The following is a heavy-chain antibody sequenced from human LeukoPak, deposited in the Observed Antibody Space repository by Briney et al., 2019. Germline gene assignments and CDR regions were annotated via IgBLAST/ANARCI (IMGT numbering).Heavy chain of an antibody. Sequence: SETLSLTCTVSGGSISSHYWSWIRQPPGKGLEWIGYIYYSGSTNYNPSLKSRVTISVDTSKNQFSLKLSSVSAADTAVYYCARDQYGSGSYQIDVWGKGTTVTVSS. V-gene: IGHV4-59*11. CDR1: GGSISSHY. D-gene: IGHD3-10*01. J-gene: IGHJ6*04. CDR3: ARDQYGSGSYQIDV. CDR2: IYYSGST.